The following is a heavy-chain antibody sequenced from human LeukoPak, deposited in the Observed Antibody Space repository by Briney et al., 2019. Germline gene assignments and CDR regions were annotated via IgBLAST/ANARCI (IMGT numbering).Heavy chain of an antibody. CDR3: ARESSIYGSGTDAFDI. V-gene: IGHV4-30-4*01. J-gene: IGHJ3*02. CDR1: GVSISSGDYY. Sequence: SETLSLTCTVSGVSISSGDYYWSWIRQPPGKGLEWIGYIYYSGSTYYNPSLKSRVTISVDTSKNQFSLKLSSVTAADTAVYYCARESSIYGSGTDAFDIWGQGTMVTVSS. CDR2: IYYSGST. D-gene: IGHD3-10*01.